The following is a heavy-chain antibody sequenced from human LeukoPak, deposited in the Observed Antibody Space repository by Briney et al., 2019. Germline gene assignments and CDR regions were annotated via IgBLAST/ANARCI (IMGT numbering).Heavy chain of an antibody. J-gene: IGHJ4*02. V-gene: IGHV3-21*01. D-gene: IGHD5-18*01. CDR1: GFTFSTFA. Sequence: GGSLRLSCAASGFTFSTFAMHWVRLSPGKGLEWVSSISSSSSYIYYADSVKGRFTISRDNTKNSLYLQMNSLRAEDTAVYYCARDHSGYSYGSHFDYWGQGTLVTVSS. CDR2: ISSSSSYI. CDR3: ARDHSGYSYGSHFDY.